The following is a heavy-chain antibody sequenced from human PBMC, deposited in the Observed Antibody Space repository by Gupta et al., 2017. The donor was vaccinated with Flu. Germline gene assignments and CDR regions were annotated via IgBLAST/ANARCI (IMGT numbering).Heavy chain of an antibody. CDR1: GFTFDDYA. CDR2: ISWNSGSI. CDR3: AKEGGY. J-gene: IGHJ4*02. D-gene: IGHD3-16*01. Sequence: EVQLVESGGGLVQPGRSLSLSCAASGFTFDDYAMHWVRQAPGKGLEWVAGISWNSGSIGYADSVKGRFTISRDNAKNSLYLQMNSLRAEDTALYYCAKEGGYWGQGTLVTVSS. V-gene: IGHV3-9*01.